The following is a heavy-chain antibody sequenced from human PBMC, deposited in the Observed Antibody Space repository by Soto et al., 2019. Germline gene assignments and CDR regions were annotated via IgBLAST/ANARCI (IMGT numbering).Heavy chain of an antibody. CDR2: VYHNGGA. Sequence: FVTMSLTCTVAEVSSLNSHGFWTWIRQPPGKGLEFIGSVYHNGGAHYNSSLKSRVTISVDTAHNQVSLRMRSLTAADTAVYYCGRVVEGATRHTDPDSWGQGILVTVSS. CDR1: EVSSLNSHGF. CDR3: GRVVEGATRHTDPDS. D-gene: IGHD2-21*01. V-gene: IGHV4-39*01. J-gene: IGHJ5*01.